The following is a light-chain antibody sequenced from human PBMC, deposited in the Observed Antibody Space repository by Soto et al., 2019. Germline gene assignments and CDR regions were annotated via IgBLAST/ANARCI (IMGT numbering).Light chain of an antibody. V-gene: IGKV3-20*01. J-gene: IGKJ2*01. CDR2: GAS. CDR1: QSVTSTY. Sequence: EIVLTQSPGTLSLSPGESATLSCRASQSVTSTYLAWYQRKPGQAPRLLIYGASSRATGIPHRFSGSGSGADFTLTISRLEPEDFAVYYCQQYGSSPQTFGQGTKLEIK. CDR3: QQYGSSPQT.